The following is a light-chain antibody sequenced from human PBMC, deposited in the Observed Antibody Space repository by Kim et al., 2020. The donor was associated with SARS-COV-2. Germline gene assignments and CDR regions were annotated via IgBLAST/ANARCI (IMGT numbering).Light chain of an antibody. Sequence: QSALTQPPSATGSPGQSVTISCTGTSRDVGGYNSVSWYRQHPGKAPKLMIYEVNKRPSGVPARFSGSKSGNTASLTVSGLQSEDEPDYYCRSFAASNLWVFGGGPQLTVL. CDR2: EVN. CDR1: SRDVGGYNS. J-gene: IGLJ3*02. V-gene: IGLV2-8*01. CDR3: RSFAASNLWV.